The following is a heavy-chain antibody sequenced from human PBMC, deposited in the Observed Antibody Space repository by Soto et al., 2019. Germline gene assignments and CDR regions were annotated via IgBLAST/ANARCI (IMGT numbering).Heavy chain of an antibody. CDR2: FDPEDGET. CDR3: ATVSTYYYGMDV. CDR1: GYTLTELS. Sequence: ASVKVSCKVSGYTLTELSMHWVRQAPGKGLEWMGGFDPEDGETIYAQKFQGRVTMTEDTSTDTAYMELSSLRSEDTAVYYCATVSTYYYGMDVWGQGTTVTVSS. J-gene: IGHJ6*02. V-gene: IGHV1-24*01.